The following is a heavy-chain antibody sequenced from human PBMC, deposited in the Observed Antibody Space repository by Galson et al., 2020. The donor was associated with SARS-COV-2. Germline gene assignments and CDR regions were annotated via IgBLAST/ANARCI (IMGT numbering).Heavy chain of an antibody. CDR3: IRLWSAMEERKNYYMDV. Sequence: GESLKISCAASGFTFSSYAMSWVRQAPGKGLEWVSAISGSGGSTYYADSVKGRFTISRDNSKNTLYLQMNSLRAEDTAVYYCIRLWSAMEERKNYYMDVWGKGTTVTVSS. CDR2: ISGSGGST. D-gene: IGHD3-10*01. J-gene: IGHJ6*03. V-gene: IGHV3-23*01. CDR1: GFTFSSYA.